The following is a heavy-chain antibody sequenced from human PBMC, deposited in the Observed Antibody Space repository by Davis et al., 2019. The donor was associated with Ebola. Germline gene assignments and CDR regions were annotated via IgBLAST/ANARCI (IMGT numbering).Heavy chain of an antibody. J-gene: IGHJ4*02. V-gene: IGHV3-21*01. D-gene: IGHD6-19*01. CDR2: ISSSSSYI. Sequence: PGGSLRLSCAASGFTFSSYSMNWVRQAPGKGLEWVSSISSSSSYIYYADSVKGRFTISRDNAKNSLYLQMNSLRAEDTAMYYCARGTTPGSGSPGWGQGTLVTVSS. CDR1: GFTFSSYS. CDR3: ARGTTPGSGSPG.